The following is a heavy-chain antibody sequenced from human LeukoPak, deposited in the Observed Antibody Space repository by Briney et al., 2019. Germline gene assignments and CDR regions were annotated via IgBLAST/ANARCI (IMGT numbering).Heavy chain of an antibody. J-gene: IGHJ5*02. V-gene: IGHV1-69*01. Sequence: SVKVSCKASGGTFSSYAISWVRQAPGQGLEWMGGIIPIFGTANYAQKFQGRVTITADESTSTAYMELSSLRSEDTAVYYCARDAPRKYGDLWFDPWGQGTLVTVSS. CDR2: IIPIFGTA. CDR1: GGTFSSYA. CDR3: ARDAPRKYGDLWFDP. D-gene: IGHD4-17*01.